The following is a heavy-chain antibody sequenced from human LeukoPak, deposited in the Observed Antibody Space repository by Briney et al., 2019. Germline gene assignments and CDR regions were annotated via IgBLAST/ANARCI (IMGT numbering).Heavy chain of an antibody. CDR1: GYTFTGYY. Sequence: ASVKVSCKASGYTFTGYYMHWVRQAPGQGLEWMGWINPNSGGTNYAQKFQGRVTMTRDTSISTAYMELSRLRTDDTAVYYCARGGSRGGWYFDYWGQGTLVTVSS. D-gene: IGHD2-15*01. J-gene: IGHJ4*02. V-gene: IGHV1-2*02. CDR2: INPNSGGT. CDR3: ARGGSRGGWYFDY.